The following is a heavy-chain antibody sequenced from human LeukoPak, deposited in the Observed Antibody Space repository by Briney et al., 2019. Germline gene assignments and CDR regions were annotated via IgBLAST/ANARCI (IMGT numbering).Heavy chain of an antibody. CDR2: INPNSGGA. D-gene: IGHD6-19*01. J-gene: IGHJ4*02. CDR3: ARAGPVAGYDY. CDR1: VYTFSGYY. Sequence: ASMKVSCKASVYTFSGYYLHWVRQAPGQGPEWVGRINPNSGGADYAQKFQRRVTLTRDTSISTTYMELNSLTSDDTAVYYCARAGPVAGYDYWGQGTLVTVSS. V-gene: IGHV1-2*06.